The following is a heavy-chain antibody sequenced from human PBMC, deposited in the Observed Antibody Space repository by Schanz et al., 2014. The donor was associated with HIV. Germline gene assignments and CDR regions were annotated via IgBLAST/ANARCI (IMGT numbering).Heavy chain of an antibody. D-gene: IGHD6-13*01. CDR2: IWYDGSSK. Sequence: QVQLVESGGGVVQPGRSLRLSCAASGFTFSSYVMHWVRQAPGKGLEWVTVIWYDGSSKYYADSVKGRFTISRDNSKNTLYLQMNSLRAEDTAMYYCAKEAWYSSSLYYFDYWGQGTLVTVSS. CDR1: GFTFSSYV. V-gene: IGHV3-33*06. CDR3: AKEAWYSSSLYYFDY. J-gene: IGHJ4*02.